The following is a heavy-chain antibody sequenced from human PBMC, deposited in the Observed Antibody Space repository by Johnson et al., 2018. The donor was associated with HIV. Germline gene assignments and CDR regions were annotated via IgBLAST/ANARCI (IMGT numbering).Heavy chain of an antibody. CDR3: AREEGSGEPPNAFDI. D-gene: IGHD3-16*01. CDR1: GFKLYEYD. V-gene: IGHV3-20*04. Sequence: VQLVESGGDVVRPGGSLRISCVASGFKLYEYDVSWVRQVPGKGLEWVSGINWSGGGTAYADSVKGRFTISRDNANNSLYLQMNSLRAEDTAVYYCAREEGSGEPPNAFDIWGQGTMVTVSS. J-gene: IGHJ3*02. CDR2: INWSGGGT.